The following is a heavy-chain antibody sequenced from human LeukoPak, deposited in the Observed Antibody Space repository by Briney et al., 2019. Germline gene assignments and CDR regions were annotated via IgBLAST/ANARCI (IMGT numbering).Heavy chain of an antibody. Sequence: GGSLRLSCAASGFTFDDYAMHWVRQAPGKGLEWVSGISWNSGSIGYADSVKGRFTISRDNAKNSLYLQMNSLRAEDTALYYCAKDRTRYSYGEYYFGYWGQGTLVTVSS. CDR1: GFTFDDYA. V-gene: IGHV3-9*01. J-gene: IGHJ4*02. D-gene: IGHD5-18*01. CDR3: AKDRTRYSYGEYYFGY. CDR2: ISWNSGSI.